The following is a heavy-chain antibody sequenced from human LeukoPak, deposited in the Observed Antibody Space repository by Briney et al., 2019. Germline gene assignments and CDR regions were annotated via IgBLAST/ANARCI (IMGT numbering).Heavy chain of an antibody. CDR1: GFTFSSYW. V-gene: IGHV3-74*01. CDR3: ARGYYSGSRIDY. J-gene: IGHJ4*02. Sequence: GGSLRLSCAASGFTFSSYWMHWVRQGPGKGLVWVARINSDGTTTNYADSVKGRFTISRDNARNTLYLQMNSPTADDTAVYYCARGYYSGSRIDYWGQGTLVTVSS. CDR2: INSDGTTT. D-gene: IGHD6-13*01.